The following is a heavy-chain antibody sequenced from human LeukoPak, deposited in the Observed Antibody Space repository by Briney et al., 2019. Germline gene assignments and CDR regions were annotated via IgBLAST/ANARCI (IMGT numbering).Heavy chain of an antibody. Sequence: PGGSLRLSCAASGFTFCSYGMHWVRQAPGKGLEWVALIRYDGSNKYYADSVKGRFTISRDNSKNTLYLQMNSLRAEDTAVYYCAKDRLRYFDWFEAFDIWGQGTMVTVSS. CDR2: IRYDGSNK. J-gene: IGHJ3*02. CDR3: AKDRLRYFDWFEAFDI. V-gene: IGHV3-30*02. D-gene: IGHD3-9*01. CDR1: GFTFCSYG.